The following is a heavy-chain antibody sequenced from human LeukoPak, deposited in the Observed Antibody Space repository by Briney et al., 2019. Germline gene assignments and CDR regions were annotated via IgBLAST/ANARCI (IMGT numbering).Heavy chain of an antibody. V-gene: IGHV4-4*07. D-gene: IGHD1-26*01. CDR2: IYTSGST. Sequence: SETLSLTCTVSGGSLSSYYWSWIRQPAGPGLKWFSRIYTSGSTNYNPSLQRRITMSVDTSKNPFSLKLCSLTAAAPPAHYCARDGQGGAYDCFYWGQGTLVTVSS. CDR1: GGSLSSYY. CDR3: ARDGQGGAYDCFY. J-gene: IGHJ4*02.